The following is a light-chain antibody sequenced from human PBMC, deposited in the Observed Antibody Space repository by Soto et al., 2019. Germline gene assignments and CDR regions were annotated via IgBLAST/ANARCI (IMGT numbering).Light chain of an antibody. CDR3: PSYDNSLGAYWV. Sequence: QSVLTQPPSVSGAPGQRVTISCTGSSSNIGAGFDVCWYQQLPRTAPKLLIYANNIRPSGVPDRFSGSKSGTSASLAITGLQAHDEADYYCPSYDNSLGAYWVFGGGTKLTVL. CDR1: SSNIGAGFD. V-gene: IGLV1-40*01. CDR2: ANN. J-gene: IGLJ3*02.